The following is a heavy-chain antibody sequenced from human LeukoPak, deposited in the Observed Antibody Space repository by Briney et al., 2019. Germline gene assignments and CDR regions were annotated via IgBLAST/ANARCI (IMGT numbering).Heavy chain of an antibody. CDR3: ARAKDSYGYSGFDY. D-gene: IGHD5-18*01. CDR2: ISAYNGNT. V-gene: IGHV1-18*01. CDR1: GYTFTSYG. Sequence: GASVKVSSKASGYTFTSYGISWVRQAPGQGLEWMGWISAYNGNTNYAQKLQGRVTMTTDTSTSTAYMELRSLRSDDTAVYYCARAKDSYGYSGFDYWGQGTLVTVSS. J-gene: IGHJ4*02.